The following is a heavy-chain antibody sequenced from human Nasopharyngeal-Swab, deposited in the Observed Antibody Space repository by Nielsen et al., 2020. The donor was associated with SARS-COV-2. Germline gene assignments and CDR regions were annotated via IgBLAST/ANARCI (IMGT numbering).Heavy chain of an antibody. CDR2: INSDGSST. CDR1: GFTFSRYW. Sequence: GGSLRLSCAGSGFTFSRYWMHWLRQAPGKGLVWVSRINSDGSSTSYADSVKGRFTISRDNAQNTLYLQMNSLRAEDAAVYYCARGAVSGTLYAEYFQYWGQGTLVTVSS. D-gene: IGHD1-26*01. J-gene: IGHJ1*01. CDR3: ARGAVSGTLYAEYFQY. V-gene: IGHV3-74*01.